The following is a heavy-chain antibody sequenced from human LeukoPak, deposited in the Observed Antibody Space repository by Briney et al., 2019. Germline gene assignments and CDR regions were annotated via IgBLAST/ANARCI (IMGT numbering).Heavy chain of an antibody. CDR3: ARWEGGSYYDFDY. CDR2: INHSGST. CDR1: GGSISSSNNY. J-gene: IGHJ4*02. V-gene: IGHV4-39*07. Sequence: SETLSLTCTVSGGSISSSNNYWAWIRQPPGKGLEWIGEINHSGSTNYNPSLKSRVTISVDTSKNQFSLKLSSVTAADTAVYYCARWEGGSYYDFDYWGQGTLVTVSS. D-gene: IGHD1-26*01.